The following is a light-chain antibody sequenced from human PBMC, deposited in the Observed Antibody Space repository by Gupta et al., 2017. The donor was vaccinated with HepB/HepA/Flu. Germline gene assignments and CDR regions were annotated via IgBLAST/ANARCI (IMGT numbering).Light chain of an antibody. J-gene: IGLJ3*02. CDR3: CSYAPTSLFV. CDR1: SSDVGNYDL. V-gene: IGLV2-23*02. Sequence: QSALPQPASVSGSPGQSITISCRGSSSDVGNYDLVSWYQHHPGKAPKLIISEVVKRPSGVSDRFSASKSGNTASLTISGLQADDEATYYCCSYAPTSLFVFGGGTKLTVL. CDR2: EVV.